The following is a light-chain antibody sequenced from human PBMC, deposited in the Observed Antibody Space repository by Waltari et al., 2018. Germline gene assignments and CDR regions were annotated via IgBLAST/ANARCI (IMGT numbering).Light chain of an antibody. CDR1: QSLVYTAGNTY. V-gene: IGKV2-30*01. J-gene: IGKJ3*01. CDR3: MQGIHWPFT. Sequence: DVVMTQSQLSLPVTLGQPASISCRSGQSLVYTAGNTYLSWFQQRPGQSPRRLIYKVSNRDSGVPDRFSGSGSGTDFTLKISGVEAEDIGIYYCMQGIHWPFTFGPGTKVDIK. CDR2: KVS.